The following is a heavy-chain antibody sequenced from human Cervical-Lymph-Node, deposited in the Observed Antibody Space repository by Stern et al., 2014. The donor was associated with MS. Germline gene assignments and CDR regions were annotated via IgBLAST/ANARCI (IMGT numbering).Heavy chain of an antibody. CDR2: IYYSGIT. Sequence: VQLLESGPGLVKPSQTLSLTCTVSGGSISSGGYYWSWIRQHPGKGLEWIGYIYYSGITYYNPSLKSRVTISVDTSKNQFSLNLSSVTAADTAVYYCARGIAVAENWFDPWGQGTLVTVSS. D-gene: IGHD6-19*01. CDR3: ARGIAVAENWFDP. J-gene: IGHJ5*02. V-gene: IGHV4-31*03. CDR1: GGSISSGGYY.